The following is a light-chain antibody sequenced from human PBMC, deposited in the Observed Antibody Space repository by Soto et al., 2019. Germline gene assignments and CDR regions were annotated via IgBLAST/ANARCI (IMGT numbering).Light chain of an antibody. V-gene: IGLV3-21*02. Sequence: SSELTQPPSVSVAPGQTARITCGGNNIGSKSVHWYQQRPGQAPVLVVYDDTDRPSGIPERFSGSKSGNTATLTIGRVEAGDEADYYCQVWDTTSDSYVFGTGTKLTVL. CDR3: QVWDTTSDSYV. CDR2: DDT. CDR1: NIGSKS. J-gene: IGLJ1*01.